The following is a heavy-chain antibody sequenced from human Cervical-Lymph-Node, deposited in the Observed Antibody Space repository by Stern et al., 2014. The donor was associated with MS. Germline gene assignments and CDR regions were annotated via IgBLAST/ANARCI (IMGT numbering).Heavy chain of an antibody. Sequence: EVHLVESGGGLVQPGGSLRLSCAASGFTFSDYSINWVHQAPGKGLEWISSISRSGTIYYADSVKGRFTISRDNAKSSLYLHMNTLRGEDTAVYYCATLDAWGQGTLVTVSS. CDR1: GFTFSDYS. CDR2: ISRSGTI. J-gene: IGHJ5*02. V-gene: IGHV3-69-1*01. CDR3: ATLDA.